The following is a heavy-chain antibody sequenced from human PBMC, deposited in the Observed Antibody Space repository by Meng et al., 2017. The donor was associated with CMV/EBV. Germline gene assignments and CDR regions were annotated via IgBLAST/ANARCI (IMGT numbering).Heavy chain of an antibody. V-gene: IGHV3-21*01. CDR2: ITSSSSYI. CDR1: GFTFSSYS. J-gene: IGHJ5*02. CDR3: ARDRLIVEVPAAIRDNWFDP. D-gene: IGHD2-2*02. Sequence: GGSLRLSCAASGFTFSSYSMNWVRQAPGKGLEWVSSITSSSSYIYYADSVKGRFTTSRDNAKNSLYLQMSSLRAEDTAVYYCARDRLIVEVPAAIRDNWFDPWGQGTLVTVSS.